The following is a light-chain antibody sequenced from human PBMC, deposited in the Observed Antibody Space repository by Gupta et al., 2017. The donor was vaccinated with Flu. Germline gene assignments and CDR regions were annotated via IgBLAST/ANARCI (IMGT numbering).Light chain of an antibody. CDR2: EAS. Sequence: IHMTQSSSTLSSSVGDKVAMTCRATQSISCWLVWYQQRPGKAPKVLIYEASTLEKGVPSRFSGSGSGTDFTLTITSLQPEDSATYYCKQYNSYPWTFGQGTKVEIK. V-gene: IGKV1-5*03. CDR3: KQYNSYPWT. CDR1: QSISCW. J-gene: IGKJ1*01.